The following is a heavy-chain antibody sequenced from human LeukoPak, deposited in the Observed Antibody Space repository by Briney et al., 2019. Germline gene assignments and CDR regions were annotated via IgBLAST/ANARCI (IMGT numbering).Heavy chain of an antibody. D-gene: IGHD2-2*01. V-gene: IGHV1-18*01. J-gene: IGHJ5*02. Sequence: ASVKVSCKATGYTFINHGISWVRQAPGQGLEWMGWINPYNGNTKYPQNLQGTITLTTDTSTNTAYMALRSLRSDDTAVYYCARFQLIEKNWFDPWGQGTLVTVSS. CDR1: GYTFINHG. CDR2: INPYNGNT. CDR3: ARFQLIEKNWFDP.